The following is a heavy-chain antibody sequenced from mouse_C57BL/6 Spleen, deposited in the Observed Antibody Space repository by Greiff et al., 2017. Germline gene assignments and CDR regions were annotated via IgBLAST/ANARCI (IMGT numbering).Heavy chain of an antibody. D-gene: IGHD1-1*01. CDR2: ICSGGDYI. Sequence: EVMLVESGAGLVKPGGSLKLSCAASGFTFSSYAMSWVRQTPEQRLEWVAYICSGGDYIYYADTVKGRFTISRDNARHTLYLQISRLKSEDTAMYDCTRDQSLRFAMDYWGQGTSVTVSA. CDR1: GFTFSSYA. V-gene: IGHV5-9-1*02. J-gene: IGHJ4*01. CDR3: TRDQSLRFAMDY.